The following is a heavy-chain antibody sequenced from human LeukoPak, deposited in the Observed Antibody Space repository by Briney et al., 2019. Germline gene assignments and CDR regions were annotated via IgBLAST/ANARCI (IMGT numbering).Heavy chain of an antibody. CDR3: AREVPASPPNYYYYMDV. CDR2: IYSSGST. V-gene: IGHV4-4*07. CDR1: GGSISNYF. Sequence: TSETLCLTCTVSGGSISNYFCSWIRQPAGKGLEWIGRIYSSGSTDYKPSLKSRVTISVDKSKNQFSLKLSSVTAADTAVYYCAREVPASPPNYYYYMDVWGKGTTVTVSS. J-gene: IGHJ6*03. D-gene: IGHD2-2*01.